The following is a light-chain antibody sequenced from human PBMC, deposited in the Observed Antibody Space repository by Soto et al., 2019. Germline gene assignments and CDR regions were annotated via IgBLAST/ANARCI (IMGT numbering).Light chain of an antibody. CDR2: DVT. Sequence: QSVLTQPASVSGSPGQSITISCTGTSSDVGAYNYVSWYQQHPGKAPKLMIYDVTNRPSEVSNRFSGSKSGYTASLTISGLQAEDEADYYCSSYTTSSTYVFGTGTKLTVL. V-gene: IGLV2-14*03. CDR3: SSYTTSSTYV. CDR1: SSDVGAYNY. J-gene: IGLJ1*01.